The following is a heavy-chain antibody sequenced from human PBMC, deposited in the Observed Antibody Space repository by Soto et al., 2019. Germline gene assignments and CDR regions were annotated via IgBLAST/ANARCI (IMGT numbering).Heavy chain of an antibody. CDR1: GGSFSGYY. CDR2: INHSGST. J-gene: IGHJ6*02. CDR3: ASNQIVVVPATPSSFYYYYGMDV. V-gene: IGHV4-34*01. Sequence: SETLSLTCAVYGGSFSGYYWSWIRQPPGKGLEWIGEINHSGSTNYNPSLKSRVTISVDTSKNQFSLKLSSVTAADTVVYYCASNQIVVVPATPSSFYYYYGMDVWGQGTTVTVSS. D-gene: IGHD2-2*01.